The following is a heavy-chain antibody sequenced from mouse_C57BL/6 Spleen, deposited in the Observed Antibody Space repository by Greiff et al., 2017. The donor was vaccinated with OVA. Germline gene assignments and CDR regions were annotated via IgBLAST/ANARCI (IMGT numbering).Heavy chain of an antibody. CDR2: IYPGSGNT. Sequence: QVQLKQSGPELVKPGASVKISCKASGYSFTSYYIHWVKQRPGQGLEWIGWIYPGSGNTKYNEKFKGKATLTADTSSSTAYMQLSSLTSEDSAVYYCARRTTEYYFDYWGQGTTLTVSS. D-gene: IGHD1-1*01. CDR1: GYSFTSYY. J-gene: IGHJ2*01. CDR3: ARRTTEYYFDY. V-gene: IGHV1-66*01.